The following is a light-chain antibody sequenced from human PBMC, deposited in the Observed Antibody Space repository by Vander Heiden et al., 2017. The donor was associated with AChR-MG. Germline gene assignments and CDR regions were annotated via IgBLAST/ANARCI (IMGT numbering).Light chain of an antibody. CDR2: GAS. CDR1: QSVSSGD. J-gene: IGKJ2*01. V-gene: IGKV3-20*01. Sequence: VLTQSPRTLSLSPADRATLSCRASQSVSSGDLDWYQQKPGQTPRILIYGASNRATGIPDRFSGSGSGTDFTLTISRLEPEDFAVYYCQQFGDSLYTFGQGTKLEIK. CDR3: QQFGDSLYT.